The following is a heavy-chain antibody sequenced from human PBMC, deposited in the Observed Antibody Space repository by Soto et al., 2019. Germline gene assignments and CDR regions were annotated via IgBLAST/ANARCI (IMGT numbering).Heavy chain of an antibody. CDR2: IRSKSYRGTT. J-gene: IGHJ6*02. CDR3: TRSAGQCFYYGMDV. CDR1: GFTFGDYA. D-gene: IGHD6-19*01. Sequence: GGSLRLSCSASGFTFGDYAMTWVRQAPGKGLEWVGFIRSKSYRGTTEYAASVKGRFTISRDDSKSIAYLQMNSLKTEDTAVFYCTRSAGQCFYYGMDVWGQGTTVTVSS. V-gene: IGHV3-49*04.